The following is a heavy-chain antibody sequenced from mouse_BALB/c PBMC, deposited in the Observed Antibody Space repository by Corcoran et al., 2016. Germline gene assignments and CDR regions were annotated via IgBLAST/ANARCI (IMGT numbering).Heavy chain of an antibody. Sequence: QIQLVQSGPELKKPGETVKISCKASGYTFTNYGMNWVKKAPGKGLKWMGWINTYTGEPTYADDFKGRFAFSLETSASTAYLQINNLKNEDTATYFCARGPRDYYAMGYWGQGTSVTVSS. CDR1: GYTFTNYG. V-gene: IGHV9-3-1*01. D-gene: IGHD1-1*02. CDR2: INTYTGEP. J-gene: IGHJ4*01. CDR3: ARGPRDYYAMGY.